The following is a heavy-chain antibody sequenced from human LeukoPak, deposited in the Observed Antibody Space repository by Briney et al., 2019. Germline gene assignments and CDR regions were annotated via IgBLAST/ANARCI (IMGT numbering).Heavy chain of an antibody. CDR2: MKGGGET. J-gene: IGHJ4*02. D-gene: IGHD1-1*01. V-gene: IGHV3-23*01. Sequence: GGSLRLSCAASGFSFSNYAMSWVRRAPARGPEWVSSMKGGGETFYADSVKGRFTLSRDDSRNTVYLQLNNLRVEDTAIYYCAKANWVSNADAVWWGQGTQVAVSS. CDR1: GFSFSNYA. CDR3: AKANWVSNADAVW.